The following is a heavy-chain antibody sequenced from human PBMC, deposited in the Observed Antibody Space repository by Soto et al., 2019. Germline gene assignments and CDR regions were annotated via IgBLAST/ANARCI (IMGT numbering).Heavy chain of an antibody. J-gene: IGHJ5*01. CDR2: PYCKSKGYN. Sequence: PSQTLPLPCAISGDSLSSNSAAWNWIRQSPYRRRQRLTKPYCKSKGYNGYTLYVKSRSTATPETSTDQFSLQFKSVTPEDTAVYYCGRSRASSRRGWFDSCGQVTQLTVSS. CDR3: GRSRASSRRGWFDS. D-gene: IGHD2-2*01. CDR1: GDSLSSNSAA. V-gene: IGHV6-1*01.